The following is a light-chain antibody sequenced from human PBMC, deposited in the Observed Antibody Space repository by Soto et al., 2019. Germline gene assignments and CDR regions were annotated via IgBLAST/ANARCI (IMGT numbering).Light chain of an antibody. CDR3: HAQGDNGTHV. Sequence: QSALTQPPSASGSPGQSVTISCTGNSNDVGHSSFISWYQQHPGKGPKLIIYEVSKRPSGVPDRFSGSKSGNTASLSVSGLQDEDEADYFCHAQGDNGTHVFGTGTKLTVL. V-gene: IGLV2-8*01. CDR1: SNDVGHSSF. CDR2: EVS. J-gene: IGLJ1*01.